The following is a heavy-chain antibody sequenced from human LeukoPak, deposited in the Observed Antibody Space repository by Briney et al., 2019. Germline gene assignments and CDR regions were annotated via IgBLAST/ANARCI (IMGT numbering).Heavy chain of an antibody. CDR1: GYTFTHYY. D-gene: IGHD3-10*01. CDR3: ARDHYYSSGSPSFDY. CDR2: VNPDSGGT. Sequence: ASVKVSCKASGYTFTHYYILWIRQAPGQGLEWMGWVNPDSGGTFYAQEFQGRVTMTRDTSITTAYMELDSLKSDDTAVYYCARDHYYSSGSPSFDYWGQGTLVTVSS. V-gene: IGHV1-2*02. J-gene: IGHJ4*02.